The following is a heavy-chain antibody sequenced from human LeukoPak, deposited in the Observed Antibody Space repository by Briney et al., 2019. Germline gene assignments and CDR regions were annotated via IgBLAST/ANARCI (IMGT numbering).Heavy chain of an antibody. Sequence: SGSSLRHSCAASGFTFSSYWMHWVRQAPGKGLVWVSRINSDGSGTTYADSVKGRFTISRDNAKNTLYLQMNSLRAEDTAVYYCARDPGGYPDYWGQGTLVTVSS. CDR3: ARDPGGYPDY. V-gene: IGHV3-74*01. CDR1: GFTFSSYW. D-gene: IGHD5-12*01. CDR2: INSDGSGT. J-gene: IGHJ4*02.